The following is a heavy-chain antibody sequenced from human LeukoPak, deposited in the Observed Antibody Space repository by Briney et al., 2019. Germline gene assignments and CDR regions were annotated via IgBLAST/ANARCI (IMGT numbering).Heavy chain of an antibody. J-gene: IGHJ4*02. Sequence: GGSLRLSCAASGFTFSNVWMSWVRQAPGKGLKWVANIRQDGSDKYYADSVKGRFTISRDNSKNTLYLQVNSLRAEDTAVYYCAKGGKWDVTPFDYWGQGTLVTVSS. CDR1: GFTFSNVW. CDR2: IRQDGSDK. D-gene: IGHD1-26*01. CDR3: AKGGKWDVTPFDY. V-gene: IGHV3-7*03.